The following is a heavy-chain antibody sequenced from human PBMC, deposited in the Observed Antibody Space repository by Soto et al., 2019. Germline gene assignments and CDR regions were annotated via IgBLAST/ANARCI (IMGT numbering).Heavy chain of an antibody. CDR3: ARDPIKYSRGHWFDP. V-gene: IGHV1-69*12. CDR2: IIPIFGTT. Sequence: QVQLVQSGAEVKKPGSSVKVSCKASGGTFSSYAISWVRQAPGQGLEWMGGIIPIFGTTNYAQKFQARVTITADESTSTAYMELSSLRSYDTAVYYCARDPIKYSRGHWFDPWGQGTLVTVSS. D-gene: IGHD6-19*01. J-gene: IGHJ5*02. CDR1: GGTFSSYA.